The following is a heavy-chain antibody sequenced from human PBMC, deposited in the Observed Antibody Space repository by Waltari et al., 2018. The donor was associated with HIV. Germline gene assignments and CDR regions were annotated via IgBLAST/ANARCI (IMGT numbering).Heavy chain of an antibody. D-gene: IGHD2-15*01. CDR1: GFTFRSHG. Sequence: QVQLVESGGGVVQPGRSLRFSFVASGFTFRSHGIHWVRQAPGKGLEWVAVIWYDGTNKYYADSVKGRFTISRDNSKNTLYLQMNSLRAEDTAVYYCARDHSEGGGYYYYGLDVWGQGTTVTVSS. CDR3: ARDHSEGGGYYYYGLDV. J-gene: IGHJ6*02. V-gene: IGHV3-33*01. CDR2: IWYDGTNK.